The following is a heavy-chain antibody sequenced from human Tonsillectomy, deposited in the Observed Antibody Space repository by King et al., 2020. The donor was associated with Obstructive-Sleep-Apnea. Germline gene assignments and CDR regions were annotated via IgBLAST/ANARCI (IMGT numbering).Heavy chain of an antibody. CDR1: GGSISSSSYY. CDR2: IYYIGST. J-gene: IGHJ5*02. D-gene: IGHD3-3*01. Sequence: QLQESGPGLVKPSETLSLTCTVSGGSISSSSYYWGWIRQPPGKGLEWIGNIYYIGSTYYNPSLKSRVTISVDTSKNQFSLKLSSVTAADTALYYCAGVGDWGGYSNNWCDPWGQGTLVTVSS. CDR3: AGVGDWGGYSNNWCDP. V-gene: IGHV4-39*07.